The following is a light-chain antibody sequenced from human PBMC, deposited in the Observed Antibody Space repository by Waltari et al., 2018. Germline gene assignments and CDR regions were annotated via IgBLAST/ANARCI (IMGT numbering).Light chain of an antibody. CDR1: SSDVGSYNL. CDR2: EDS. J-gene: IGLJ2*01. V-gene: IGLV2-23*01. Sequence: QSALTQPASVSVSPGQSITISCTGTSSDVGSYNLFSWYQQHPGKVPKLMIYEDSKRPSGLSNRFSGSKSGNTASLTISGLQAEDEADYYCCSYAAGGSSVLFGGGTKLTVL. CDR3: CSYAAGGSSVL.